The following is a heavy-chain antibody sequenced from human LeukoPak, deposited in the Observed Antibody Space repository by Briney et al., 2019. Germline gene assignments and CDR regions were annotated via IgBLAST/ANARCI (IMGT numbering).Heavy chain of an antibody. V-gene: IGHV4-39*07. J-gene: IGHJ4*02. CDR3: ARGSRGEKVLDY. Sequence: SETLSLTCTVSGGSISTSTYYWGWVRQPPGKGLEWIGTIHLGGSTSYNPSLKSRVTISLDTSKNQFSLKLSSVTAADTAVYYCARGSRGEKVLDYWGQGTLVTVSS. D-gene: IGHD3-16*01. CDR1: GGSISTSTYY. CDR2: IHLGGST.